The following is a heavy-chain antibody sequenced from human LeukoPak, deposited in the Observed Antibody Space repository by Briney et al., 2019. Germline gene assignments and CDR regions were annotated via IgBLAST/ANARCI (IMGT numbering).Heavy chain of an antibody. CDR3: ARTKRISGYSYGPNWFDP. CDR2: INHSGST. J-gene: IGHJ5*02. D-gene: IGHD5-18*01. Sequence: KPSETLSLTCAVYGGSFCGYYWSWIRQPPGRGLEWIGEINHSGSTNYNPSLKSRVTISVDTSKNQFSLKLSSVTAADTAVYYCARTKRISGYSYGPNWFDPWGQGTLVTVSS. CDR1: GGSFCGYY. V-gene: IGHV4-34*01.